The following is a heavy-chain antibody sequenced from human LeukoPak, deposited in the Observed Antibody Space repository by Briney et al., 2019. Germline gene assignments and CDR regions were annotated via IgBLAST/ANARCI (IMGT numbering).Heavy chain of an antibody. D-gene: IGHD3/OR15-3a*01. CDR3: ARGRIGRLIWDYYYYYMDF. V-gene: IGHV4-39*01. CDR2: IYYSGST. J-gene: IGHJ6*03. CDR1: GGSISSSSYY. Sequence: SETLSLTCTVSGGSISSSSYYWGWIRQPPGKGLERIGSIYYSGSTYYNPSLKSRVTISVDTSKNQFSLKLSSVTAADTAVYYCARGRIGRLIWDYYYYYMDFWRKETTVTVSS.